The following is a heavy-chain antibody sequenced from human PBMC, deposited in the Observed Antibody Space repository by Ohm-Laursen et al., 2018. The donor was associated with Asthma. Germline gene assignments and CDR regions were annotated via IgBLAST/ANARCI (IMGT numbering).Heavy chain of an antibody. CDR3: ARWDGDYGLGVDY. D-gene: IGHD4-17*01. Sequence: SLRLSCTASGFTFSNHWMTWVRQAPGKGLEWVANIKQDGSEKYYVDSVKGRFTISRDNAKNSLYLQMNSLRAEDTAVYYCARWDGDYGLGVDYWGQGTLVTVSS. CDR2: IKQDGSEK. J-gene: IGHJ4*02. V-gene: IGHV3-7*01. CDR1: GFTFSNHW.